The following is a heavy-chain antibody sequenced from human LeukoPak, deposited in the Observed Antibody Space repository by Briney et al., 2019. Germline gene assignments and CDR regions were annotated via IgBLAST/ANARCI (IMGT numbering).Heavy chain of an antibody. D-gene: IGHD3-10*01. Sequence: GASVKVSCKASGYTFTSYYMHWVRQAPGQGLEWMGIINPSGGSTSYAQKFQGRVTMTRDTSASTVYMELSSPRSEDTAVYYCARESMVRGPLGAFDIWGQGTMVTVSS. CDR1: GYTFTSYY. CDR3: ARESMVRGPLGAFDI. V-gene: IGHV1-46*01. J-gene: IGHJ3*02. CDR2: INPSGGST.